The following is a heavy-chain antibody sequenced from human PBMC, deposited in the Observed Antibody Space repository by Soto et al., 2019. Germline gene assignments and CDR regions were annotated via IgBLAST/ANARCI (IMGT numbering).Heavy chain of an antibody. CDR2: IFSNDEK. CDR3: ARGYDILTGYSQFGYFDL. CDR1: GFSLSNARMG. V-gene: IGHV2-26*01. J-gene: IGHJ2*01. D-gene: IGHD3-9*01. Sequence: QVTLKESGPVLVKPTETLTLTCTVSGFSLSNARMGVSWIRQPPGKALEWLAHIFSNDEKSYSTSLKSRLTISKDTSKSQVVLTMTNMDPVDTATYCCARGYDILTGYSQFGYFDLWGRGTLVTVSS.